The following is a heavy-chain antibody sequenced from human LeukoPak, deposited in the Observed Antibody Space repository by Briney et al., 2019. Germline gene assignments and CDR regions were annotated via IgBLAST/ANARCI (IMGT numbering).Heavy chain of an antibody. CDR1: GDSISNYY. D-gene: IGHD3-10*01. CDR3: ARAASYFYGSGIDS. CDR2: IFSRGNT. J-gene: IGHJ4*02. V-gene: IGHV4-59*12. Sequence: SETLSLTCTVSGDSISNYYWSWIRQPPGKGLEWIGYIFSRGNTNYNPSLQSQVTISVDTSKKQISLKLRSVTAADAAVYYCARAASYFYGSGIDSWGQGTQVIVSS.